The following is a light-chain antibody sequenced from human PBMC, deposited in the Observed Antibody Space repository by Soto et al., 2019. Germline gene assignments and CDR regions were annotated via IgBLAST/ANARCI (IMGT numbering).Light chain of an antibody. CDR3: QHYNIYSEA. V-gene: IGKV1-13*02. CDR2: DAS. Sequence: AIQLTQSPSSLSASVGDRVTITCRASQDIRSNLAWFQQKPGKAPKLLIYDASSLESGVPSRFSGSGSGTEFTLTISSLQPDDFATYYCQHYNIYSEAFGQGTKVDIK. CDR1: QDIRSN. J-gene: IGKJ1*01.